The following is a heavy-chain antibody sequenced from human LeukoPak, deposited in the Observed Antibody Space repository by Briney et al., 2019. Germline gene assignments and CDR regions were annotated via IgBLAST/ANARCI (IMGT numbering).Heavy chain of an antibody. CDR2: ISSSGSTI. CDR1: GFTFSSYW. J-gene: IGHJ1*01. CDR3: ARSTRRDTEVALAEYFQH. D-gene: IGHD5-18*01. Sequence: TGGSLRLSCAASGFTFSSYWMSWVRQAPGKGLEWVSYISSSGSTIYYADSVKGRFTISRDNAQNSLSLQMNSLRAEDTAVYYCARSTRRDTEVALAEYFQHWGQGTLVTVSS. V-gene: IGHV3-48*04.